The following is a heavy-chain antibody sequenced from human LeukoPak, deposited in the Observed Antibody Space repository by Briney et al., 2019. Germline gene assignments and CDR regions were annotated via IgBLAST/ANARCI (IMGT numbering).Heavy chain of an antibody. J-gene: IGHJ6*02. CDR3: VRDDYSNSLPGHHGLNV. CDR1: GFIVSTNY. Sequence: GGSLRLSCAASGFIVSTNYMSWVRQAPGKGLEWVSVLYDDGSTYYADSVKGRFTISRDNSKNTLYLQMYGLRAGDTAVYYCVRDDYSNSLPGHHGLNVWGQGTSVTVSS. CDR2: LYDDGST. V-gene: IGHV3-66*01. D-gene: IGHD4-4*01.